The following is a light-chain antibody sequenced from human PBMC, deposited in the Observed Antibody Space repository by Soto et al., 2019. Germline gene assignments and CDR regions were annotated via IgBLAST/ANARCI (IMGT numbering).Light chain of an antibody. CDR3: QQYNSDFPKT. J-gene: IGKJ1*01. Sequence: DIQMTQSPSTLSASVGDRVTITCRASQSISSWLAWHQQKPGKAPKLLIYEASSLESGVPSRFSGSGSGTDFPITISRQHHDDFATYCWQQYNSDFPKTFGQGTKVEIK. CDR1: QSISSW. V-gene: IGKV1-5*03. CDR2: EAS.